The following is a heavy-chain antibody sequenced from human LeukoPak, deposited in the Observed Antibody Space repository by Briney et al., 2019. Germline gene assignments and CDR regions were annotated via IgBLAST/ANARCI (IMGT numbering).Heavy chain of an antibody. CDR1: GFTFSSYE. V-gene: IGHV3-74*01. CDR2: INHDGSST. J-gene: IGHJ4*02. Sequence: GGSLRLSCAASGFTFSSYEMNWVRQAPGKGLVWVSRINHDGSSTNYADSVKGRFTISRDNAKNTLYLHMNGLRVEDTAIYYCARDERWIQFNYWGQGTLVTVSS. CDR3: ARDERWIQFNY. D-gene: IGHD5-18*01.